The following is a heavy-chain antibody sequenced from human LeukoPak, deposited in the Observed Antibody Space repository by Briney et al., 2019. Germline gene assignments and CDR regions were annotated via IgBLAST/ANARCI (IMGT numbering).Heavy chain of an antibody. CDR1: GFTFSDFS. J-gene: IGHJ4*02. CDR3: ARRDYFDY. CDR2: IAYSGSTL. V-gene: IGHV3-11*01. Sequence: GGSLRLSCAASGFTFSDFSMSWIRQAPGKGLEWVSNIAYSGSTLYADSVKGRFTISRDNAKTSLYLQMNSLRAEDTAVYYCARRDYFDYWGQGTLVTVAS.